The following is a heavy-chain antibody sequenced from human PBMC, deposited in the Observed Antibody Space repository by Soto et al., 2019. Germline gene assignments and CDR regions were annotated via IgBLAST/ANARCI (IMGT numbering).Heavy chain of an antibody. J-gene: IGHJ6*02. CDR3: ARSDEYYYDSSGYDYYYYGMDV. CDR2: INHSGST. Sequence: ETLSLTCAVYGGSFSGYYWSWIRQPPGKGLEWIGEINHSGSTNYNPSLKSRVTISVDTSKNQFSLKLSSVTAADTAVYYCARSDEYYYDSSGYDYYYYGMDVWGQGTTVTVSS. CDR1: GGSFSGYY. D-gene: IGHD3-22*01. V-gene: IGHV4-34*01.